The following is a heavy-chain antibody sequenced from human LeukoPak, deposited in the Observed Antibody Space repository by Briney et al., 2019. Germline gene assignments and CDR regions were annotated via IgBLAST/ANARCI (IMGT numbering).Heavy chain of an antibody. V-gene: IGHV3-30-3*01. J-gene: IGHJ2*01. CDR2: ISYDGSSK. D-gene: IGHD2-15*01. CDR3: ARAFAETTPLNPNWYFDL. CDR1: GFTFSNCA. Sequence: GGSLRLSCAASGFTFSNCAILWVRQAPGKGLEWVAVISYDGSSKNFADSVKGRFTISRDNAKNSLYLQMNSLRAEDTAVYYCARAFAETTPLNPNWYFDLWGRGTLVTVSS.